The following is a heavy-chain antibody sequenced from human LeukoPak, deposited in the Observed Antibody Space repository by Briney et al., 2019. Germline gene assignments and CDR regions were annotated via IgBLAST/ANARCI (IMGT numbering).Heavy chain of an antibody. CDR1: GYTFTNYG. CDR3: ARVKTGPWYSSGWYTGGDCDY. J-gene: IGHJ4*02. CDR2: ISAYNGNT. Sequence: GASVTVSFKSSGYTFTNYGIIWVRQAPGQGVEWMGFISAYNGNTNYAQKLQGRVTMTTDTSTSTAYMELRSLRSDDTAVYYCARVKTGPWYSSGWYTGGDCDYWGQGTLVTVSS. D-gene: IGHD6-19*01. V-gene: IGHV1-18*01.